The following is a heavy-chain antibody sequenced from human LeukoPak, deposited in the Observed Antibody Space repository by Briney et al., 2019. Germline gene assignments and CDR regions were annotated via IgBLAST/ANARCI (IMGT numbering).Heavy chain of an antibody. D-gene: IGHD2-15*01. J-gene: IGHJ4*02. CDR3: ARSYCSGGSCYEY. CDR1: GYTFTGYY. V-gene: IGHV1-2*04. Sequence: GASVKVSCKASGYTFTGYYMHWVRQAPGQGLEWVGWINPNSGGTNYAQKFQGWVTMTRDTSISTAYMELSRLRSDDTAVYYCARSYCSGGSCYEYWGQGILVTVSS. CDR2: INPNSGGT.